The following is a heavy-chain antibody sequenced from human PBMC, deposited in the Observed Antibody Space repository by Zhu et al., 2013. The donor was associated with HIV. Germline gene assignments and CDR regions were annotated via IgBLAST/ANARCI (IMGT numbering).Heavy chain of an antibody. CDR3: ARMDKGSCTATTCPDWFDP. Sequence: QVQLVQSGTEVKKPGASVNVSCKASGYTFSSFGITWVRQAPGQGLEFMGWISTYTLNANYAQKFQGRVTITRNTSISTVYMELRSLRSDDTAVYYCARMDKGSCTATTCPDWFDPWAREPWSPSPQ. CDR1: GYTFSSFG. CDR2: ISTYTLNA. V-gene: IGHV1-18*01. D-gene: IGHD2-8*02. J-gene: IGHJ5*02.